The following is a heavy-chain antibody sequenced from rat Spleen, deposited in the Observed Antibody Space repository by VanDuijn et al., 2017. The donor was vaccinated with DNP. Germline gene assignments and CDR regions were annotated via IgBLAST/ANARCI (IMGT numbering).Heavy chain of an antibody. J-gene: IGHJ1*01. V-gene: IGHV5-25*01. CDR1: GFTFNNYW. D-gene: IGHD1-3*01. CDR2: ISPGGGNI. Sequence: EVQLVETGGGLVQPGRSLKLSCAASGFTFNNYWMAWVRQAPTKGLEWVAAISPGGGNIHYRESVKGRFTISRDHAKSTLYLQMDSLRSEDTATYFCARHGRVTTVATYWYFDFWGPGTMVTVSS. CDR3: ARHGRVTTVATYWYFDF.